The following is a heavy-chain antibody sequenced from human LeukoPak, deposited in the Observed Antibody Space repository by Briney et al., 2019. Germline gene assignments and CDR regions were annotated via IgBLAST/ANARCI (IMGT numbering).Heavy chain of an antibody. Sequence: PGGSLRLSCAASGFTVSNNYMSWVRQAPGKGLEWVSIYSGGSTYYADSVKGRFTISRNNSKNTLYLQMSSLRADDTAVYYCARGLQQQLGWFDPWGQGTLVTVSS. D-gene: IGHD6-13*01. CDR1: GFTVSNNY. J-gene: IGHJ5*02. V-gene: IGHV3-53*04. CDR2: IYSGGST. CDR3: ARGLQQQLGWFDP.